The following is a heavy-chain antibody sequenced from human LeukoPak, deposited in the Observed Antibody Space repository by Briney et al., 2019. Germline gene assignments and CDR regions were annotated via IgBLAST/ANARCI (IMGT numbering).Heavy chain of an antibody. CDR2: IYSGGST. CDR3: ARDHCSGGSCYSAY. CDR1: GFTVSSNY. D-gene: IGHD2-15*01. J-gene: IGHJ4*02. V-gene: IGHV3-53*01. Sequence: GGSLRLSCAASGFTVSSNYMTWVRQAPGKGLEWVSVIYSGGSTNYADSVKGRFTISRDNSKNTLYLQMNSLRAEDTAVYHCARDHCSGGSCYSAYWGQGTLVTVSS.